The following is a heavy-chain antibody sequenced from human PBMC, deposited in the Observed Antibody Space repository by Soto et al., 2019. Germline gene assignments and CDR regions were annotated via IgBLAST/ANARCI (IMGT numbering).Heavy chain of an antibody. CDR1: GGSISNYY. V-gene: IGHV4-59*01. Sequence: ETLSLTCNVSGGSISNYYWTWVRQSPEKGLEWIGYMYYNGNINYNPSLKSRVTISIDTSKNQFSLTLKSVTAADTAVYYCASGGNWVDPWGQG. CDR2: MYYNGNI. D-gene: IGHD3-16*01. CDR3: ASGGNWVDP. J-gene: IGHJ5*02.